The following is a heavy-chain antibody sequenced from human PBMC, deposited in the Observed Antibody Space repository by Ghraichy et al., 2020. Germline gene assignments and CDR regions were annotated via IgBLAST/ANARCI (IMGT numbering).Heavy chain of an antibody. Sequence: SETLSLTCAISGDSVSGNGAAWNWIMHSPSRGLEWLGRTYFRSRWINEYAVSMKSRVSIYPDPSKNQFSLQLTSVTPEDTAVYYCARGQPDYYAMDVWGQGTTVTVSS. V-gene: IGHV6-1*01. CDR2: TYFRSRWIN. CDR1: GDSVSGNGAA. CDR3: ARGQPDYYAMDV. D-gene: IGHD5-12*01. J-gene: IGHJ6*02.